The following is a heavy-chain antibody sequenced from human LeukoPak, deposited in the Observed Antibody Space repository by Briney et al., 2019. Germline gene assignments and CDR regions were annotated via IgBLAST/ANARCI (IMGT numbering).Heavy chain of an antibody. V-gene: IGHV3-23*01. D-gene: IGHD1-26*01. CDR1: GFTFSSYW. CDR3: AKGRAGGSYYY. CDR2: ISGSGGST. J-gene: IGHJ4*02. Sequence: GGSLRLSCAASGFTFSSYWMSWVRQAPGKGLEWVSAISGSGGSTYYADSVKGRFTISRDNSKNTLYLQMNSLRAEDTAVYYCAKGRAGGSYYYWGQGTLVTVSS.